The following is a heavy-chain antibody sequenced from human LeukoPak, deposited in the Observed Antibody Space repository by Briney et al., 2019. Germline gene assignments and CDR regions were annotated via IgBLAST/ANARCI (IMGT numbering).Heavy chain of an antibody. CDR2: INHSGST. CDR1: GGSFSGYY. CDR3: ARNTGVVPFDY. D-gene: IGHD1-14*01. Sequence: SETLSLTCAVYGGSFSGYYWSWIRQPPGKGLEWIGEINHSGSTNYNPSLKSRATISGDTSKNQFSLRLNSVTAADTAVYYCARNTGVVPFDYWGQGTLVTVSS. V-gene: IGHV4-34*01. J-gene: IGHJ4*02.